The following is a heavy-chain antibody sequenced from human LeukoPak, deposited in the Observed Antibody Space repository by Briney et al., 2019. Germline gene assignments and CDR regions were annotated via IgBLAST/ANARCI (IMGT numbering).Heavy chain of an antibody. Sequence: TGGSLRLSCAASGFTFSSYWMSWVRQAPGKGLEWVANIKQDGSEKYYVDSVKGRFTISRDNAKNSLYLQMNSLRAEDTAVYYCARVDTAMVGDAFDIWGQGTMVTVSS. CDR2: IKQDGSEK. CDR1: GFTFSSYW. CDR3: ARVDTAMVGDAFDI. V-gene: IGHV3-7*01. D-gene: IGHD5-18*01. J-gene: IGHJ3*02.